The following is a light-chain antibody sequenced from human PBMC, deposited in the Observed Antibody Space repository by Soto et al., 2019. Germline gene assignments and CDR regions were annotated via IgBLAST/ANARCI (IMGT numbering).Light chain of an antibody. V-gene: IGKV3-15*01. J-gene: IGKJ1*01. CDR2: GAS. CDR3: QHHKNWPRT. Sequence: EIVMTQSPATLSVSPGERATLSCRASQSVSSNLAWYQQKPGQAPRLLIYGASTRATGIPARFSGSGSGTEFTLPISSLQSEDFAVYYCQHHKNWPRTFGQGTKVEIK. CDR1: QSVSSN.